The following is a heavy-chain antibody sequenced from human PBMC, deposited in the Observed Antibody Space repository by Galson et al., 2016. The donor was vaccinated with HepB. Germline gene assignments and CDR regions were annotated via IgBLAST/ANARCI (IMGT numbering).Heavy chain of an antibody. Sequence: SVKVSCKAVGGSFDYFVINWVRQTPGQGLEWMGRIIPLLGITNYAEKIKDRVTIIADKSTSTASMVLSGLSFDDTAVYFCAGRHSTTWKDGLDVRGRETTVAVSS. CDR2: IIPLLGIT. D-gene: IGHD1-1*01. CDR1: GGSFDYFV. J-gene: IGHJ6*04. V-gene: IGHV1-69*04. CDR3: AGRHSTTWKDGLDV.